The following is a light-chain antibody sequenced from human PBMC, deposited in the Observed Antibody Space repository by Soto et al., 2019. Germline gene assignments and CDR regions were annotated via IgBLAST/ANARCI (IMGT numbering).Light chain of an antibody. V-gene: IGLV2-14*01. CDR2: EVT. Sequence: QSVLTHPASVSGSPGQSITISCTGTSSDVGGYHYVSWYQQHPGKAPKLMIYEVTNRPSGVSNRFSGSKSGNTASLTISGLQAEDEADYYCSSYTSSSTYVFGTGTKVTVL. CDR1: SSDVGGYHY. J-gene: IGLJ1*01. CDR3: SSYTSSSTYV.